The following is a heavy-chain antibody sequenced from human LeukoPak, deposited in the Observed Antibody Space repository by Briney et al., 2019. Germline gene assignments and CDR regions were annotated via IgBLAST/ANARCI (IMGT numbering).Heavy chain of an antibody. CDR1: GYSISSAYY. V-gene: IGHV4-38-2*01. J-gene: IGHJ6*03. CDR2: IYHSGNT. CDR3: VRHKDYYYYYIDV. Sequence: SETLSLTCVVSGYSISSAYYWGWIRQPPGKGLEWIGSIYHSGNTYYNPSLKSRVTISVDTSKNQFSLKLGSVTAADTALYYCVRHKDYYYYYIDVWGKGTTVTVSS.